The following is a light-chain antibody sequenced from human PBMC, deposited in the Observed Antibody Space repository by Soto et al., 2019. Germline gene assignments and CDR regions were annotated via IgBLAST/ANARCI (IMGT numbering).Light chain of an antibody. CDR2: GVS. J-gene: IGKJ3*01. CDR1: QSVSSSY. CDR3: QQFGTSPPNT. Sequence: EIVLTQSPGTLSLSPGERATLSCRASQSVSSSYLAWYQQKPGQAPRLLIYGVSNRATGIPDRFSGSGSGTDFTLTISRLEPEDFAVYYCQQFGTSPPNTFGPGTKVDIK. V-gene: IGKV3-20*01.